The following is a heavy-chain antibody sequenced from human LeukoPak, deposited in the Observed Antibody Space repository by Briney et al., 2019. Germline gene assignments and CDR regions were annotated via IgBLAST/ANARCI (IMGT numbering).Heavy chain of an antibody. D-gene: IGHD3-10*01. CDR3: ARDPPLYGSGSYYNGLFDY. V-gene: IGHV3-11*01. J-gene: IGHJ4*02. CDR2: ISSSGSTI. Sequence: GGSLRLSCAASGFTFSDYYMSWIRQAPGKGLEWVSYISSSGSTIYYADSVKGRFTISRDNAKNSLYPQMNSLRAEDTAVYYCARDPPLYGSGSYYNGLFDYWGQGTLVTVSS. CDR1: GFTFSDYY.